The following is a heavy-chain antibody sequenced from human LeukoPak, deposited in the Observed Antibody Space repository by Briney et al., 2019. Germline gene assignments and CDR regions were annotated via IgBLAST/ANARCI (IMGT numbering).Heavy chain of an antibody. J-gene: IGHJ4*02. D-gene: IGHD4-23*01. Sequence: SETLSLTCTVSGGSINSYYWSWIRQPAGRGLEWIGRIYSSGSTNYNPSLKSRVSMSVDTSKNQFSLKLTSVTAADTAVYYCARGGKATVVTMWGQGILVTVSS. CDR3: ARGGKATVVTM. CDR2: IYSSGST. CDR1: GGSINSYY. V-gene: IGHV4-4*07.